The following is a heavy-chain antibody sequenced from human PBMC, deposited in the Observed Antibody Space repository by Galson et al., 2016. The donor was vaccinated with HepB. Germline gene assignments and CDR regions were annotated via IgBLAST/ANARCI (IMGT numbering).Heavy chain of an antibody. CDR2: ISYNSKSI. D-gene: IGHD5-18*01. J-gene: IGHJ4*02. CDR1: GFTFSSYS. CDR3: AKSGGGYTYGTGGLDY. Sequence: SLRLSCAASGFTFSSYSMNWVRQAPGKGLEWVSYISYNSKSIYYADSVKGRFSISRDNAKNSLDLQMNSLRDEDTAVYYCAKSGGGYTYGTGGLDYWGQGTLVTVSS. V-gene: IGHV3-48*02.